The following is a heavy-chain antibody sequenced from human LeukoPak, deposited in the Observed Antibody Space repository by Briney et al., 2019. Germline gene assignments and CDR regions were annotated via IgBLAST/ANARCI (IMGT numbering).Heavy chain of an antibody. Sequence: GASVKVSCRASGYTFTGYYMHWVRQAPGQGLEWMGWINPSGGSTSYAQKFQGRVTMTRDMSTSTVYMELSSLRSGDTAVYYCARGYGSGMGSDYWGQGTLVTVSS. V-gene: IGHV1-46*01. CDR2: INPSGGST. J-gene: IGHJ4*02. CDR1: GYTFTGYY. D-gene: IGHD3-10*01. CDR3: ARGYGSGMGSDY.